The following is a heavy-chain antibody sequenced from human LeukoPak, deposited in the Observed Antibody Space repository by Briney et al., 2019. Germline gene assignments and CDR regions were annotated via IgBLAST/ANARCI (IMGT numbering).Heavy chain of an antibody. V-gene: IGHV4-39*01. J-gene: IGHJ3*02. CDR3: ANYCSSSSCHIRRAFDI. D-gene: IGHD2-2*02. CDR1: DGSISSSSYY. Sequence: SETLSLTCTVSDGSISSSSYYWGWIRQPPGKGLEWIGTIYYSGSTYYSPSLKSRVAISVDTSKNQFSLKPSSVTAADTAVYYCANYCSSSSCHIRRAFDIWGQGTMVTVSS. CDR2: IYYSGST.